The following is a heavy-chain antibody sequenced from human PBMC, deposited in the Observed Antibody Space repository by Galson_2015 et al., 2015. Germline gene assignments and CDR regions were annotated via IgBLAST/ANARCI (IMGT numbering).Heavy chain of an antibody. CDR2: IYYSGST. CDR1: GGSISSSY. D-gene: IGHD6-13*01. V-gene: IGHV4-59*01. Sequence: SETLSLTCTVSGGSISSSYWSWIRQPPGKGLEWIGYIYYSGSTNYNPSLKSRVTISVDTSKNQFSLKLSSVTAADTAVYYCARSIGGYSSSWYDWFDPWGQGTLVTVSS. J-gene: IGHJ5*02. CDR3: ARSIGGYSSSWYDWFDP.